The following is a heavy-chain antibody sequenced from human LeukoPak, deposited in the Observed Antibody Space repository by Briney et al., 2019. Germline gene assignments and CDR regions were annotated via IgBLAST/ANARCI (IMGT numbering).Heavy chain of an antibody. J-gene: IGHJ6*02. Sequence: ASVKVSCKASGYTFTGYYMHWVRQAPGQGLEWMGWINPNSGGTNYAQKFQGRVTMTRDTSISTAYMELRSLRSDDTAVYYCARLYDFWSGYYTGYYYYGMDVWGQGTTVTVSS. CDR3: ARLYDFWSGYYTGYYYYGMDV. D-gene: IGHD3-3*01. CDR1: GYTFTGYY. V-gene: IGHV1-2*02. CDR2: INPNSGGT.